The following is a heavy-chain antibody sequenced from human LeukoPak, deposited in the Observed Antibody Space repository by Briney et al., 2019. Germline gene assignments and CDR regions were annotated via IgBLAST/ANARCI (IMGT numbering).Heavy chain of an antibody. V-gene: IGHV3-30-3*01. CDR1: GFTFSNYA. Sequence: GGSLRLSCAASGFTFSNYAMHWVRQAPGKGLEWVAVISYDGSNKYYADSVKGRFTISRDNSKNTLYLQMNSLRAEDTAVYYCARERNYYDSSGPPDYWGQGTLVTVSS. J-gene: IGHJ4*02. D-gene: IGHD3-22*01. CDR3: ARERNYYDSSGPPDY. CDR2: ISYDGSNK.